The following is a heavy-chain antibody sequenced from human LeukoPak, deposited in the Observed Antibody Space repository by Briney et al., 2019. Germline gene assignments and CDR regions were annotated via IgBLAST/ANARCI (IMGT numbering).Heavy chain of an antibody. CDR1: GFTFNNYG. D-gene: IGHD1-26*01. CDR2: IRSDGNNK. V-gene: IGHV3-33*01. Sequence: GGSLRLSCAASGFTFNNYGMHWVRQAPGKGLEWVAVIRSDGNNKYYVDSVKGRLTVSRDKSKNTLYLQMNSLRAEDTAVYYCAREYSGSYYVAAFDVWAKGHWSPSLQ. J-gene: IGHJ3*01. CDR3: AREYSGSYYVAAFDV.